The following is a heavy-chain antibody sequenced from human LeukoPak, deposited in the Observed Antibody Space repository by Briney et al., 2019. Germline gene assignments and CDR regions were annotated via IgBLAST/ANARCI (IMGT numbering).Heavy chain of an antibody. CDR1: GFTFSSYS. D-gene: IGHD3-9*01. CDR2: IARGGSYI. V-gene: IGHV3-21*01. J-gene: IGHJ4*02. CDR3: AKFRLSNYDILTGYYYYFDY. Sequence: GGSLRLSCTASGFTFSSYSMIWVRQPPGRGLEWVSSIARGGSYIYYADSVKGRFTISRDNAKNSLYLQMNSLRAEDTAVYYCAKFRLSNYDILTGYYYYFDYWGQGTLVTVSS.